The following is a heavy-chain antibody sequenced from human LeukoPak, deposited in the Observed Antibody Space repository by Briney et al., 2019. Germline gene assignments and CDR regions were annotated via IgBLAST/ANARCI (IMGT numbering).Heavy chain of an antibody. CDR1: GGSISSYY. CDR2: IYYSGST. D-gene: IGHD3-10*01. Sequence: SETLSLTCTVSGGSISSYYWSWIRRPPGKGLEWIGYIYYSGSTNYSPSLKSRVTISVDTSKNQFSLKLSSVTAADTAVYYCARTWFGELRSWFDPWGQGTLVTVSS. J-gene: IGHJ5*02. CDR3: ARTWFGELRSWFDP. V-gene: IGHV4-59*08.